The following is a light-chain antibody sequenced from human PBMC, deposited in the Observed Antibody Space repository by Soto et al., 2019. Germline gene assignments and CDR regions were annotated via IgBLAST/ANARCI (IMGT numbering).Light chain of an antibody. V-gene: IGKV3-15*01. CDR3: QQYNNWPT. CDR2: GAS. Sequence: EIVMTQSPATLSVSPGERATLSCRASQRVNSNLAWYQQKPGQAPRLLIYGASPRATGVPARFSGSWSGTDFTLTVSSLQSEDFAGYFCQQYNNWPTCGQGTYVEIK. CDR1: QRVNSN. J-gene: IGKJ1*01.